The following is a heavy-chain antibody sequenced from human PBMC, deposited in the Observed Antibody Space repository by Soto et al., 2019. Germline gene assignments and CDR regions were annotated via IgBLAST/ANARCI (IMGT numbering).Heavy chain of an antibody. CDR3: ARGSSGYDFWSGYRPYYGMDV. V-gene: IGHV1-2*04. CDR2: INPNSGGT. Sequence: ASVKVSCKASGYTFTVYYMHWGRQAPGQGLEWMGWINPNSGGTNYAQKFQGWVTMTRDTSISTAYMELSRLRSDDTAVYYCARGSSGYDFWSGYRPYYGMDVWGQGTTVTVSS. J-gene: IGHJ6*02. CDR1: GYTFTVYY. D-gene: IGHD3-3*01.